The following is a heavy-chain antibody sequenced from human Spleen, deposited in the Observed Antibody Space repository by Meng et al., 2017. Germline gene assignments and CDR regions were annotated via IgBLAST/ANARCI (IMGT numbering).Heavy chain of an antibody. D-gene: IGHD2-15*01. V-gene: IGHV4-30-4*01. Sequence: QVQLQESGPGLVKPSQTLSLSCSVSGDSISNPESYWGWIRQPQGKGLEWIGYKHYSGTTYYNPSLQSRVSMSVDMSKNQFSLTLSSVTAADTAVYWCARYLYGGSRYTNLFDPWGQGTLVTVSS. CDR1: GDSISNPESY. CDR2: KHYSGTT. J-gene: IGHJ5*01. CDR3: ARYLYGGSRYTNLFDP.